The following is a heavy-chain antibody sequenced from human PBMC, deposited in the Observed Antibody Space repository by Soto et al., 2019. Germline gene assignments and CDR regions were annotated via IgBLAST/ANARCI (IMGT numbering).Heavy chain of an antibody. CDR3: ARDAYCSGGCGFDP. CDR1: GGSISSYY. D-gene: IGHD3-10*01. Sequence: QVQLQESGPGLVKPSETLSLTCTVSGGSISSYYWSWIRQPPGKGLAWIGYICYSGSTNYNPSLKSRVTISVDTSKNQFSLKLSSVTAADTAVYYCARDAYCSGGCGFDPWGQGTLVTVSS. CDR2: ICYSGST. V-gene: IGHV4-59*01. J-gene: IGHJ5*02.